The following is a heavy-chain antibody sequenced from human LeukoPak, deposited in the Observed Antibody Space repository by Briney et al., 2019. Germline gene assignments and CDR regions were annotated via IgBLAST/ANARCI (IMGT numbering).Heavy chain of an antibody. V-gene: IGHV3-23*01. J-gene: IGHJ4*02. D-gene: IGHD6-13*01. Sequence: GGSLRLSSAASGFTFSNYGMSWVRQAPGKGLEWVSSISGSGDSTYYADSVKGRFTISRDNSKNTLYLQMNSLRAEDTAVYYCAKTAGIAAAADFDYWGQGTLVTVSS. CDR1: GFTFSNYG. CDR2: ISGSGDST. CDR3: AKTAGIAAAADFDY.